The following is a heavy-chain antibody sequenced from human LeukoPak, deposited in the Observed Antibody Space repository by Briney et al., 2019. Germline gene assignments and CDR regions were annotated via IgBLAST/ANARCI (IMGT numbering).Heavy chain of an antibody. CDR1: GGSISSGGYS. V-gene: IGHV4-30-2*01. CDR3: ASVHVDTAVDY. Sequence: SETLSLTCAVSGGSISSGGYSWSWIRQPPGKGLEWIGYIYHSRCTYYNLSLKSRVTISVDRSKNQFSLKLSSVTAADTAVYYCASVHVDTAVDYWGQGTLVTVSS. D-gene: IGHD5-18*01. J-gene: IGHJ4*02. CDR2: IYHSRCT.